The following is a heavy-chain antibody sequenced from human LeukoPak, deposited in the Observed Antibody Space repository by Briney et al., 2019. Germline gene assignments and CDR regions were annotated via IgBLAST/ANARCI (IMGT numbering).Heavy chain of an antibody. Sequence: PSETLSLTCTVSGVSISSYYWSWIRQPPGKGVEWIGYVYYSGSAHYNPSLKSRVTISVDTSKNQFSLKVSSVTAADTAIYYCAGGTYYYFDYWGQGTLVTVSS. CDR3: AGGTYYYFDY. J-gene: IGHJ4*02. D-gene: IGHD1-26*01. CDR1: GVSISSYY. CDR2: VYYSGSA. V-gene: IGHV4-59*01.